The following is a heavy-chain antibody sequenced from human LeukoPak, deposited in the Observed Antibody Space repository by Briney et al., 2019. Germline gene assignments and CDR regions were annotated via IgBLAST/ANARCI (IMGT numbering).Heavy chain of an antibody. J-gene: IGHJ6*03. D-gene: IGHD6-13*01. CDR2: ISAYNGNT. Sequence: ASVKVSCKASGYTFTSYAMNWVRQAPGQGLEWMGWISAYNGNTNYAQKLQGRVTMTTDTSTSTAYMELRSLRSDDTAVYYCASSKWSAGGDYYHYMDVWGKGTTVTVSS. CDR3: ASSKWSAGGDYYHYMDV. CDR1: GYTFTSYA. V-gene: IGHV1-18*01.